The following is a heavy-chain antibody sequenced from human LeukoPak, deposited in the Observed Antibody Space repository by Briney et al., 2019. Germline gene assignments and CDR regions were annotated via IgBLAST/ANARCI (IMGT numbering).Heavy chain of an antibody. J-gene: IGHJ5*02. V-gene: IGHV4-39*07. CDR2: IYYSGST. CDR1: GGSISSSSYY. D-gene: IGHD5-18*01. Sequence: TASETLSLTCTVSGGSISSSSYYWGWIRQPPGQGLEWIGSIYYSGSTYYNPSLKSRVTISVDSSKNQFSLNLSFVTAADTAVYYCARAGTLWNPHTWGQGTLVTVSS. CDR3: ARAGTLWNPHT.